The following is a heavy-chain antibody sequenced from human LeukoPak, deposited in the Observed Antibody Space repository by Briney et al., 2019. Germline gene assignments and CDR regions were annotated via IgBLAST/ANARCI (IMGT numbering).Heavy chain of an antibody. CDR1: GFTFSNYA. D-gene: IGHD3-3*01. CDR3: ARDYDFWGGYRVPSFFDY. J-gene: IGHJ4*02. Sequence: PGGSLRLSCVASGFTFSNYAMHWVRQAPGKGLEWVAVISYGGSNKYYADSVNGRFIISRDNSKNTLYLQMISLSAEDTAVYYCARDYDFWGGYRVPSFFDYWGQGTLVTVSS. CDR2: ISYGGSNK. V-gene: IGHV3-30*04.